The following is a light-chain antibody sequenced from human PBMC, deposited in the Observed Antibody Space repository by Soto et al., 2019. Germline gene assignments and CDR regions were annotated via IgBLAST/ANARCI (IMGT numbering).Light chain of an antibody. J-gene: IGLJ1*01. V-gene: IGLV2-8*01. CDR3: SSYAGGNNLYV. CDR1: SRDVGAYNY. Sequence: QSALTQPPSASGSPGQSVTISCTGTSRDVGAYNYVSWYQQHPGKAPKLMIYEVSNRPSGVPDRFSGSKSGNTASLTVSGLQDDDEAEYYCSSYAGGNNLYVFGTGTKLTVL. CDR2: EVS.